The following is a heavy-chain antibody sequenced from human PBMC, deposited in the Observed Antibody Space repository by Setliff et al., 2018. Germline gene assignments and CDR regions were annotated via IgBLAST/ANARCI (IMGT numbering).Heavy chain of an antibody. CDR2: IFYSGDT. J-gene: IGHJ4*02. CDR3: ARDRSYYASGSFTKWFDY. V-gene: IGHV4-61*01. D-gene: IGHD3-10*01. CDR1: DDSLRSSNYY. Sequence: SETLSLTCTVSDDSLRSSNYYWGWVRQPPGKRLEWIGFIFYSGDTNSNPSLKSRVTMSVDTSKNQFSLKLNSVTAADTATYCARDRSYYASGSFTKWFDYWGQRALVTVSS.